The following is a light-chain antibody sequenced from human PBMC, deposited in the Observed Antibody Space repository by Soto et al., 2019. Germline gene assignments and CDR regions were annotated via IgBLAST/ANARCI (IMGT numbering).Light chain of an antibody. V-gene: IGKV3-20*01. CDR3: QQYVGSGPVT. CDR1: QVVSSST. CDR2: GAS. Sequence: ETVLTQSPGTLSLSPGQRATLSCRASQVVSSSTLAWYQQKPGQAPRLLIYGASSRATGIPDRFSGSGSGTDFTLTISGLEPEDFAVYFCQQYVGSGPVTFGGGTKVEVK. J-gene: IGKJ4*01.